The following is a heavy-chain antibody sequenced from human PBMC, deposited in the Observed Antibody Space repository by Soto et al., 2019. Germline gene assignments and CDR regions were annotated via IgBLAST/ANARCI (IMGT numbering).Heavy chain of an antibody. Sequence: QVQLVQSGAEVKKPGSSVKVSCKASGGTFSSYTISWVRQAPGQGLEWMGRIIPILGIANYAQKFKGRVTSTADKSTSTAYMELSSLRSEDTAVYYCARSQPENWNDEGYYGMDVWCQGTTVTVSS. V-gene: IGHV1-69*02. J-gene: IGHJ6*02. CDR3: ARSQPENWNDEGYYGMDV. D-gene: IGHD1-1*01. CDR2: IIPILGIA. CDR1: GGTFSSYT.